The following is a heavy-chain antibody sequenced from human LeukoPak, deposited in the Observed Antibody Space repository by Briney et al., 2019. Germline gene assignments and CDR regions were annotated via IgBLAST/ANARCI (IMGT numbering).Heavy chain of an antibody. CDR3: AKDHLYCSGGNCYFDF. Sequence: GGSLRLSCAASGFTFSSYSMNWIRQAPGKGLEWVSFITTDSNNIYYADSVKGRFTISRDNAKNSLYLQMNSLRAEDTAVYYCAKDHLYCSGGNCYFDFWGQRTLVTVSS. CDR1: GFTFSSYS. J-gene: IGHJ4*02. CDR2: ITTDSNNI. V-gene: IGHV3-21*01. D-gene: IGHD2-15*01.